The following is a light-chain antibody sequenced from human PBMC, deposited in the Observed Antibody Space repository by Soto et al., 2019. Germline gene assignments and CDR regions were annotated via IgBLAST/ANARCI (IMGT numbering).Light chain of an antibody. J-gene: IGKJ5*01. CDR1: QGISRS. Sequence: DIQMTQSPYSLSASVGDRVTISCQASQGISRSLAWYQQKPGKAPKLLIYAASSLQSGVPSRFSGSGFGTDFTPTISSLQPEDSAIYYCQQADTCPITFGQGTRLEIK. CDR2: AAS. CDR3: QQADTCPIT. V-gene: IGKV1D-12*01.